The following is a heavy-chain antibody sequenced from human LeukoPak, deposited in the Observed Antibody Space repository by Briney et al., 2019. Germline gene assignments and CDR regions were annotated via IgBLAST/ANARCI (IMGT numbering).Heavy chain of an antibody. CDR2: ISYDGSNK. D-gene: IGHD2-2*01. J-gene: IGHJ4*02. CDR1: GFTFSSYA. Sequence: GGSLRLSCAASGFTFSSYAMHWVRQAPGKGLEWVAVISYDGSNKYYADSVKGRFTISRDNSKNTLYLQMNSLRAEDTAVYYCAKGGVPVVSPAVDWGQGTLVTVSS. CDR3: AKGGVPVVSPAVD. V-gene: IGHV3-30-3*01.